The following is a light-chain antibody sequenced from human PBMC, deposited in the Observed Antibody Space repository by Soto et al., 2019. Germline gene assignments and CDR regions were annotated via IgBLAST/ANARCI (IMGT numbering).Light chain of an antibody. CDR2: DSH. J-gene: IGLJ3*02. CDR3: ATWDSRLSVVM. CDR1: TSNIGNNH. V-gene: IGLV1-51*01. Sequence: QSVVTQPPSVSAAPGQMVTISCSGTTSNIGNNHVSWYQHLPGKAPKLLIYDSHTRPSGIPDRFSGSKSGTSATLDITGLQTGDEADYYCATWDSRLSVVMFGGGTQLTVL.